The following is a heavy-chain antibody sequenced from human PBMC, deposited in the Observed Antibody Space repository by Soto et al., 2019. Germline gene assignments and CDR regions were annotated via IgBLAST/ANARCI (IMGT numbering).Heavy chain of an antibody. CDR2: IYYSGST. V-gene: IGHV4-59*12. J-gene: IGHJ4*02. CDR1: GGSISSYY. CDR3: ARDIGFDYVN. Sequence: KSSETLSLTCTVSGGSISSYYWSWIRQPPGKGLEWIGYIYYSGSTNYNPSLKSRVTISVDTSKNQFSLKLSSVSAEDTGVYFCARDIGFDYVNWGQGTLVTVSS. D-gene: IGHD3-16*01.